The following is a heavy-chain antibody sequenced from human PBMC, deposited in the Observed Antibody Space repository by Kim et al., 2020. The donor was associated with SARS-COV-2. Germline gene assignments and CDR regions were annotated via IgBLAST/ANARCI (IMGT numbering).Heavy chain of an antibody. D-gene: IGHD6-19*01. Sequence: ADSGEGRFTIARDNSKNTMYLQMNSLRAEDTAVYYCARDGSSVWPNRNFDYWGQGTLVTVSS. J-gene: IGHJ4*02. V-gene: IGHV3-30*07. CDR3: ARDGSSVWPNRNFDY.